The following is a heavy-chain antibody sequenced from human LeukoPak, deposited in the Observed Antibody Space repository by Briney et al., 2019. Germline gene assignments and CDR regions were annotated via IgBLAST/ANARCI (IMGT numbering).Heavy chain of an antibody. CDR3: AREWQGGIAAAGTRIEGDY. CDR1: GFSVSGYW. CDR2: IKQDGSEK. J-gene: IGHJ4*02. Sequence: AGGSLRLSCAVSGFSVSGYWMTWVRQAPGKGLEWVANIKQDGSEKNYVDSVKGRFTISRDNAENSLFLQMNSLRVEDTAVYYCAREWQGGIAAAGTRIEGDYWGQGPLVAVSS. V-gene: IGHV3-7*01. D-gene: IGHD6-13*01.